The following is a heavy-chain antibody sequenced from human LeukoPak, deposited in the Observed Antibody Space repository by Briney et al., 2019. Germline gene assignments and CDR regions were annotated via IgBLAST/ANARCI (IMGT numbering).Heavy chain of an antibody. CDR2: INPRDGET. Sequence: ASVRVSRKASGYNVVGYYIHWVRQAPGQGLEWMGRINPRDGETSFAQKFQGRVTMTSDMSISTAYMELSGLRYDDTTVYYCGRDWELRFHQGGLDYWGQGALVTVSS. CDR3: GRDWELRFHQGGLDY. CDR1: GYNVVGYY. V-gene: IGHV1-2*06. D-gene: IGHD3-3*01. J-gene: IGHJ4*02.